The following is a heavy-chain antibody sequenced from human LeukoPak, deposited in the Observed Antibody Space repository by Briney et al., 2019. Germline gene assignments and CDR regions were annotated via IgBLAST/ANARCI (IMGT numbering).Heavy chain of an antibody. Sequence: ASVKVSCKASGYTFTTYHMHWVRQAPGQGLEWMGRINSNSGGTNYAQKFQDRVTMTRDTSIRTAYMELSRLTSDDTAVYYCAISVEMAAMPSYDYWGQGTLVTVSS. CDR1: GYTFTTYH. CDR2: INSNSGGT. V-gene: IGHV1-2*02. J-gene: IGHJ4*02. D-gene: IGHD5-24*01. CDR3: AISVEMAAMPSYDY.